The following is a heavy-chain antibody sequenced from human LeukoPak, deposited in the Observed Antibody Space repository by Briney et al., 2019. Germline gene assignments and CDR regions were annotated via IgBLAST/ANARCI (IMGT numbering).Heavy chain of an antibody. CDR1: GYTFTGYY. CDR2: IIPIFGTA. J-gene: IGHJ6*03. CDR3: ASSSSSWHYYYYYMDV. V-gene: IGHV1-69*13. Sequence: SVKVSCKASGYTFTGYYMHWVRQAPGQGLEWMGGIIPIFGTANYAQKFQGRVTITADESTSTAYMELSSLRSEDTAVYYCASSSSSWHYYYYYMDVWGKGTTVTISS. D-gene: IGHD6-13*01.